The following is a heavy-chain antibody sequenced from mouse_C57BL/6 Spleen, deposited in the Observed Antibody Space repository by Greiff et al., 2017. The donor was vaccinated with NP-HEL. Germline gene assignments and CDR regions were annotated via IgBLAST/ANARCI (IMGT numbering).Heavy chain of an antibody. CDR1: GYTFTDYE. J-gene: IGHJ1*03. Sequence: QVQLKESGAELVRPGASVTLSCKASGYTFTDYEMHWVKQTPVPGLEWIGAIDPETGGTAYNPKFKGKAILTADKSSTHAYMELRSLTSEDSAVYYCTRFRDYRYFDVWGTGTTVTVSS. CDR3: TRFRDYRYFDV. V-gene: IGHV1-15*01. CDR2: IDPETGGT.